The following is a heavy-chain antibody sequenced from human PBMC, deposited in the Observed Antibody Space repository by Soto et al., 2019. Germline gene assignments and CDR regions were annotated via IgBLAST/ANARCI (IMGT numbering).Heavy chain of an antibody. J-gene: IGHJ4*02. Sequence: QVQLVQSGAEVRKPGSSVRVSCKTSGDTFSSYPITWVRQAPGQGLEWIGGITPLLRTTNYAQRFQGRVIVTADASTSTASMELSSLRSEDTAVYYCATTRRYCGSTSCSFEYWGQGTLVTVSS. CDR3: ATTRRYCGSTSCSFEY. CDR1: GDTFSSYP. D-gene: IGHD2-2*01. V-gene: IGHV1-69*01. CDR2: ITPLLRTT.